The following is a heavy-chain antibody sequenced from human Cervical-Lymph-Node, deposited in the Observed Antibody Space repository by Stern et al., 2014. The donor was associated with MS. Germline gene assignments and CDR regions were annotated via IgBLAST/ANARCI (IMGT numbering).Heavy chain of an antibody. D-gene: IGHD6-19*01. V-gene: IGHV3-9*01. J-gene: IGHJ2*01. Sequence: GSGGGFVQPGGALGVPCSGSGFTFYEYAIHWVRQGPGKGLGGDLGITWNSGVIGYADSEKGRFTISREHGKNSLYLQMNNLRPEDTALYYCAKDPLHMAVTGVDWYFDLWGRGTLVTVSS. CDR3: AKDPLHMAVTGVDWYFDL. CDR2: ITWNSGVI. CDR1: GFTFYEYA.